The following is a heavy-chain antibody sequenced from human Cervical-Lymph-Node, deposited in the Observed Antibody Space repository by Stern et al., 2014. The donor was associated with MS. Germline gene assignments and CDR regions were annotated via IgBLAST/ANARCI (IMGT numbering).Heavy chain of an antibody. J-gene: IGHJ4*02. Sequence: EVQLEESGAEVKKPGESLKISCKGSGYNFTSYWIGWVRQMPGKGLEWMGIIYPGDSDTRYSPSFQGQAPISADKSISTAYLQWSSLKASDTAMYYCARRLCSGGSCYPDYWGQGTLVTVSS. V-gene: IGHV5-51*01. D-gene: IGHD2-15*01. CDR1: GYNFTSYW. CDR2: IYPGDSDT. CDR3: ARRLCSGGSCYPDY.